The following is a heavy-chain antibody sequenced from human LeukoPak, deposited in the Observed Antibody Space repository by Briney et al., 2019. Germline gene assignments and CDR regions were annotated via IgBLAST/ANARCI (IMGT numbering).Heavy chain of an antibody. CDR3: AKDPTTVTTGWYFDL. V-gene: IGHV3-23*01. CDR2: ISGSGGST. J-gene: IGHJ2*01. CDR1: GFTFNSYA. D-gene: IGHD4-17*01. Sequence: GGSLRLSCAASGFTFNSYAMSLVRQAPGKGLEWVSAISGSGGSTYYADSVKGRFPISRDNSKNTLNLQMNSLRAEDTAVYYCAKDPTTVTTGWYFDLWGRGTLVTVSS.